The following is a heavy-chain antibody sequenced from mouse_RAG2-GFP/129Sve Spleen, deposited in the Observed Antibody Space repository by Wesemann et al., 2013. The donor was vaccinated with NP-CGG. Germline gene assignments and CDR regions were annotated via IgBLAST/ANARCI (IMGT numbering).Heavy chain of an antibody. J-gene: IGHJ2*01. CDR2: INPNNGGT. V-gene: IGHV1-26*01. D-gene: IGHD4-1*01. Sequence: VKQSHGKSLEWIGDINPNNGGTSYNQKFKGKATLTVDKSSSTAYMQLNSLTSEDSAVYYCATGFDYWGQGTTLTVSS. CDR3: ATGFDY.